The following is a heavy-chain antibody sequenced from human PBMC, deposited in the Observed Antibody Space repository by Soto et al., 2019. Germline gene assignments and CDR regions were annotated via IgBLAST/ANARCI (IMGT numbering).Heavy chain of an antibody. D-gene: IGHD6-19*01. CDR3: ARDHINGWKIDS. V-gene: IGHV3-7*01. CDR2: IKQDGSES. J-gene: IGHJ4*02. Sequence: GGSLRLSCAASGFTFSNYWMSWVRQAPGKGLEWVANIKQDGSESYYVDSVKGRFTTSRDNTKNSFYLQMNSLRAEDTAVYYCARDHINGWKIDSWGRGTLVTVSS. CDR1: GFTFSNYW.